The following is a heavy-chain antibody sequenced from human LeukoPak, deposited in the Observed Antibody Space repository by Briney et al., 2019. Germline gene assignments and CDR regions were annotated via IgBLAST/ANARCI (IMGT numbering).Heavy chain of an antibody. D-gene: IGHD1-26*01. J-gene: IGHJ4*02. CDR3: AKDRDSGSYFHY. CDR2: ISGSGGST. Sequence: GGSLRLSCAASGFTFSSYGMHWVRQAPGKGLEWVSAISGSGGSTYYADSVKGRFTISRDNSKNTLYLQMNSLRAEDTAVYYCAKDRDSGSYFHYWGQGTLVTVSS. V-gene: IGHV3-23*01. CDR1: GFTFSSYG.